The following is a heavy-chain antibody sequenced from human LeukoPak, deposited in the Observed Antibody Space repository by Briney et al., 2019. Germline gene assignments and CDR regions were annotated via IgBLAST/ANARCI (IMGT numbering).Heavy chain of an antibody. J-gene: IGHJ4*02. V-gene: IGHV3-21*01. CDR3: ARDLSDYSYGGHVG. Sequence: PGGSLRLSCAASGFTFSSYSMNWVRQAPGKGLEWVSSISSSSSYIYYADSVKGRFTISRDNAKNSLCLQMSSLRAEDTAVYYCARDLSDYSYGGHVGWGQGTLVTVSS. CDR2: ISSSSSYI. CDR1: GFTFSSYS. D-gene: IGHD3-10*01.